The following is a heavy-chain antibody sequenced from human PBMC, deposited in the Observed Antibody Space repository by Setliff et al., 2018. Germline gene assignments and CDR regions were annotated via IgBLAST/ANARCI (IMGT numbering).Heavy chain of an antibody. D-gene: IGHD6-13*01. CDR2: ISSSSGTI. V-gene: IGHV3-48*01. CDR3: VTHSRWSYDY. CDR1: GFTFSDYN. Sequence: GSLRLSCAASGFTFSDYNMNWVRQAPGKGLEWLSYISSSSGTIFYADSVKGRFSISRDSAKSSLYLQMNSLRAEDTAVYHCVTHSRWSYDYWGQGTLVTVSS. J-gene: IGHJ4*02.